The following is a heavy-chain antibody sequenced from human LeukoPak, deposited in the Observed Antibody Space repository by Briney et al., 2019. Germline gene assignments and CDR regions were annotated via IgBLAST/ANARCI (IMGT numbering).Heavy chain of an antibody. CDR1: GFTFSSYA. CDR2: ISYDGSNK. J-gene: IGHJ4*02. D-gene: IGHD3-3*01. CDR3: ARDRGVVIMSPNDY. V-gene: IGHV3-30-3*01. Sequence: GGSLRLSCAATGFTFSSYAMHWVRQAPGKGLEWVAVISYDGSNKYYADSVKGRFTISRDNSKNTLYLQMNSLRAEDTAVYYCARDRGVVIMSPNDYWGQGTLVTVSS.